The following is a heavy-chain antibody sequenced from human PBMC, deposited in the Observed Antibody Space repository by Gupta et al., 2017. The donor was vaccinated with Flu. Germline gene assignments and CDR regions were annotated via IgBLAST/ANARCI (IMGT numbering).Heavy chain of an antibody. CDR3: ARESYLRGYRFAH. V-gene: IGHV3-48*03. CDR2: ISDSGTPT. Sequence: SNFEMIRVRQAPGKGLEGVSYISDSGTPTYEADAVKGRFTISRDNAQKARYLQLKGMRAADTAIYYFARESYLRGYRFAHGVQGTLVIVYS. CDR1: SNFE. D-gene: IGHD5-18*01. J-gene: IGHJ4*02.